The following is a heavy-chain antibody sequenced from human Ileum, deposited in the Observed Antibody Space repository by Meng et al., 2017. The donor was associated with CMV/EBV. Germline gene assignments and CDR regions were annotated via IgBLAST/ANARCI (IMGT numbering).Heavy chain of an antibody. J-gene: IGHJ6*02. CDR1: GFTFDDYG. Sequence: GGSLRLSCAASGFTFDDYGMSWVRQAPGKGLEWVSAISGSGGSTYYADSVKGRFTISRDNSKNTLYLQMNSLRAEDTAVYYCARALRSNYGMDVWGQGTTVTVSS. D-gene: IGHD3-3*01. V-gene: IGHV3-23*01. CDR3: ARALRSNYGMDV. CDR2: ISGSGGST.